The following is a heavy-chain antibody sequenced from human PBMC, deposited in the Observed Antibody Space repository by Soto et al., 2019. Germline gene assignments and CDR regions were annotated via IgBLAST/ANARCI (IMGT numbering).Heavy chain of an antibody. D-gene: IGHD5-18*01. CDR1: GDSINTYY. CDR2: IYYSGSA. CDR3: ARGGNTALAYYYFGLEV. J-gene: IGHJ6*02. V-gene: IGHV4-59*01. Sequence: QVQLQESGPGLVKPSETLSLTCTGSGDSINTYYWTWIRQPPGKGLEWIGYIYYSGSASYNPSLKSRVTISVDPSKNQFSLRLSSVTAGDTAVYYCARGGNTALAYYYFGLEVWGQGTTVTVSS.